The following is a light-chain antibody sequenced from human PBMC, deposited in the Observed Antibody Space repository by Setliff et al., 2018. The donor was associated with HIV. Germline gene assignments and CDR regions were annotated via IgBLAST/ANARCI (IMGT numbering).Light chain of an antibody. Sequence: QSVLTQPASVSGSPGQSITISCTGTNSDVGGYNYVSWYQQHPGKAPKLMIYEVSNRPSGVSNRFSGSKSGSTASLTISGLQAEDEAEYYCSSYRSNNPYVFGTGTKVTVL. CDR3: SSYRSNNPYV. V-gene: IGLV2-14*01. CDR1: NSDVGGYNY. J-gene: IGLJ1*01. CDR2: EVS.